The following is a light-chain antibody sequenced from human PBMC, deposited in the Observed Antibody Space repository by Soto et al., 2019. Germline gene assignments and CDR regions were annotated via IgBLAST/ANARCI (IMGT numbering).Light chain of an antibody. CDR2: SNN. V-gene: IGLV1-44*01. Sequence: QAVVTQPPSASGTPGQRVTISCSGRSSNIGSNTVNWYQQLPGTAPKLLIYSNNHRPSGVPDRFSGSKSGTSASLAISGLQSEDEAEYYCAAWDDSLNGVVFGGGTQLTVL. J-gene: IGLJ2*01. CDR1: SSNIGSNT. CDR3: AAWDDSLNGVV.